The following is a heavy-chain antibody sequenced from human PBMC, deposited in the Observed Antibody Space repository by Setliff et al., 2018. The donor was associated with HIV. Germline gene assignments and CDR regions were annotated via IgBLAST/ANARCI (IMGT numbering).Heavy chain of an antibody. J-gene: IGHJ4*02. V-gene: IGHV4-30-4*01. CDR2: FMYTDIHYVNYLN. CDR3: ARARSDWYNVRPYYFDL. CDR1: GASFVGDNH. D-gene: IGHD6-19*01. Sequence: SETLSLTGAVSGASFVGDNHWSCIRQTPERGLEWIAYFMYTDIHYVNYLNYRNPSLASRLSISVDKSKNQFSLTLSSVTAADTAVYYCARARSDWYNVRPYYFDLWGQGTLVTVSS.